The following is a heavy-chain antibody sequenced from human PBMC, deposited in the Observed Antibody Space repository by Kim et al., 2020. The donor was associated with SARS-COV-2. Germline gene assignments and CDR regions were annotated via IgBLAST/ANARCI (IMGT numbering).Heavy chain of an antibody. Sequence: SETLSLTCAVYGGSFSGYYWSWIRQPPGKGLEWIGEINHSGSTNYNPSLKSRVTISVDTSKNQFSLKLSSVTAAATAVSYCACANTAMAMYYFDYWGQGT. J-gene: IGHJ4*02. D-gene: IGHD5-18*01. CDR1: GGSFSGYY. CDR3: ACANTAMAMYYFDY. V-gene: IGHV4-34*01. CDR2: INHSGST.